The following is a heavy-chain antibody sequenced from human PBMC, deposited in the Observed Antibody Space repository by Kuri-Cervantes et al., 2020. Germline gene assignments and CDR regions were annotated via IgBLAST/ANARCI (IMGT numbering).Heavy chain of an antibody. D-gene: IGHD7-27*01. CDR1: RFTFNTYG. V-gene: IGHV3-33*07. J-gene: IGHJ4*02. CDR3: AHEKLGIFDY. CDR2: VWYDGSNK. Sequence: GGSLRLSCAASRFTFNTYGLYWVRQAPGKGLEWVAVVWYDGSNKYYADSVKGRFTISRDDSKNTLYLQMNSLRAEDTAVYYCAHEKLGIFDYWGQGTLVTVSS.